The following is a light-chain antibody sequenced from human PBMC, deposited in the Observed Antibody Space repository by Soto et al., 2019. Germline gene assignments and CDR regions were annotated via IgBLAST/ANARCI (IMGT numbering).Light chain of an antibody. CDR1: TNDVGGYTY. J-gene: IGLJ3*02. V-gene: IGLV2-14*01. Sequence: QSALTQPASVSGSPGQSITISCTGTTNDVGGYTYVSWYQQHPGKAPKLIISEVSNRPSGVSHRFSGSKSGNTASLTISGLPAADEADYYCSSYTSSSTLVFGGGTKVTVL. CDR3: SSYTSSSTLV. CDR2: EVS.